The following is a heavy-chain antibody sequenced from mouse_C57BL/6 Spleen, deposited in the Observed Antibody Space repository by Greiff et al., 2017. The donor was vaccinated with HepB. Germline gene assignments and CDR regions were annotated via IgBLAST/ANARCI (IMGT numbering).Heavy chain of an antibody. CDR1: GYAFTNYL. V-gene: IGHV1-54*01. J-gene: IGHJ3*01. Sequence: QVQLQQSGAELVRPGTSVKVSCKASGYAFTNYLIEWVKQRPGQGLEWIGVINPGSGGTNYNEKFKGKATLTADKSSSTAYMQLSSLTSEDSAVYFCAREGVYYDDDGGFAYWGQGTLVTVSA. D-gene: IGHD2-4*01. CDR2: INPGSGGT. CDR3: AREGVYYDDDGGFAY.